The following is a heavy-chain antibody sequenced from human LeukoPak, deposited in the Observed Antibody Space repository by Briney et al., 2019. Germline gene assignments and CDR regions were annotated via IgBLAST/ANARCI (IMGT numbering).Heavy chain of an antibody. CDR3: ARDRSVRSGSYSEGYYYYYGMDV. J-gene: IGHJ6*02. CDR2: IYSGGTT. V-gene: IGHV3-53*01. CDR1: GFSVSSNY. D-gene: IGHD1-26*01. Sequence: GGSLRLSCAASGFSVSSNYMNWVRQAPGKGLEWVSAIYSGGTTYYADSVKGRFIISRDNSKNTLYLQMNSLRAEDTAVYYCARDRSVRSGSYSEGYYYYYGMDVWGQGTTVTVSS.